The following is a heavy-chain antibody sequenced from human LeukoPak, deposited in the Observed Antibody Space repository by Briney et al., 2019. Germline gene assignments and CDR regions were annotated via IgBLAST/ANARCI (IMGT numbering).Heavy chain of an antibody. Sequence: ASVKVSCKASGGTFSSYAISWVRQAPGQGLEWMGGIIPIFGTANYAQKFQGRVTITADESTSTAYMELSSLRSEDTAVYYCASGPQDDGARRYFDLWGRGTLVTVSS. CDR2: IIPIFGTA. CDR1: GGTFSSYA. CDR3: ASGPQDDGARRYFDL. J-gene: IGHJ2*01. D-gene: IGHD4-17*01. V-gene: IGHV1-69*13.